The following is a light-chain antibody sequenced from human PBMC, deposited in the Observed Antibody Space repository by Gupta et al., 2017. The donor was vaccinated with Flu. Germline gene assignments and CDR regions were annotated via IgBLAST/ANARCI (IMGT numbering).Light chain of an antibody. V-gene: IGLV1-47*01. CDR1: SSNIGSNY. CDR2: RNN. CDR3: AAWDDSLSGHYV. J-gene: IGLJ1*01. Sequence: QSVLTQPPSASGTPGQRVTTSCSGRSSNIGSNYVYWYQQLPGTAPKLLIYRNNQRPSGVPDRFSGSKSGTSASLAISGLRSEDEADYYCAAWDDSLSGHYVFGTGTKVTVL.